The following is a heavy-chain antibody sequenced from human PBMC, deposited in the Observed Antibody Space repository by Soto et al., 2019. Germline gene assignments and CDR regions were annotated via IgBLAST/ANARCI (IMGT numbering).Heavy chain of an antibody. D-gene: IGHD3-10*01. V-gene: IGHV2-5*02. Sequence: QITLKESGPTLVKPTQTLTLTCTFSGFSLSTTGVGVGWIRQPPGEALEWLALIYWDADKRYSPSLKSRLTXNXDXXKNPVVLTLTNMDPVDTATYFCAHTNYYGSWFFDSWGQGTLVTVSS. J-gene: IGHJ4*02. CDR2: IYWDADK. CDR3: AHTNYYGSWFFDS. CDR1: GFSLSTTGVG.